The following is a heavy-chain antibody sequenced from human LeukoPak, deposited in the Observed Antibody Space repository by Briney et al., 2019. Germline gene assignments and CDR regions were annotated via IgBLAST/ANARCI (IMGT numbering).Heavy chain of an antibody. CDR2: ISHDGGAK. Sequence: GGSPRLSCAVSGFTIRIYGMHWVRQAPGKGLEWVAMISHDGGAKYYGDSVKGRFTISRDDSKNTLYLQMNSLSTEDTALYYCAKDWGSSDWYNYFDPWGQGTLVTVSS. CDR1: GFTIRIYG. V-gene: IGHV3-30*18. D-gene: IGHD6-19*01. J-gene: IGHJ5*02. CDR3: AKDWGSSDWYNYFDP.